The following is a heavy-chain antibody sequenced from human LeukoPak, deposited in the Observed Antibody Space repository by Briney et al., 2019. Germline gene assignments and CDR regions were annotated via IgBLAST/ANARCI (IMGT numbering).Heavy chain of an antibody. V-gene: IGHV1-2*04. D-gene: IGHD2-2*01. CDR2: INPNSGGT. Sequence: ASVKVSCKASGGTFSSYAISWVRQAPGQGLEWMGWINPNSGGTNYAQKFQGWVTMTRDTSISTAYMELSRLRSDDTAVYYCAREDIVVVPAAGGYYYGMDVWGQGTTVTVSS. J-gene: IGHJ6*02. CDR1: GGTFSSYA. CDR3: AREDIVVVPAAGGYYYGMDV.